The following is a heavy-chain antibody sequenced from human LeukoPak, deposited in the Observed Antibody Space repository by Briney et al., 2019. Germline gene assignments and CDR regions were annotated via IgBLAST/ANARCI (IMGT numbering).Heavy chain of an antibody. CDR3: ARDYNYAFDN. J-gene: IGHJ4*02. V-gene: IGHV3-48*04. D-gene: IGHD1-1*01. CDR2: IGISSGNT. CDR1: GFTFSSYS. Sequence: GGSLRLSCAASGFTFSSYSMNWVRQAPGKGLEWISYIGISSGNTKYADSVKGRFTNSGDNAKNSLYLQMNSLRVEDTAVYYCARDYNYAFDNWGQGTLVTVSS.